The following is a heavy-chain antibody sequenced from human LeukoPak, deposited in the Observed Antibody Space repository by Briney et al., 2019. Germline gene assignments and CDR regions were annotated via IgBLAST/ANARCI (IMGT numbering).Heavy chain of an antibody. D-gene: IGHD5-18*01. J-gene: IGHJ4*02. CDR3: ASVDTAMVTGSDY. CDR1: GFTFSSYG. CDR2: IRYDGSNK. Sequence: GGSLRLSCAASGFTFSSYGMHWVRQAPGKGLEWVAFIRYDGSNKYYADSVKGRFTISRDNSKNTLYLQMNSLRAEDTAVYYCASVDTAMVTGSDYWGQGTLVTVSS. V-gene: IGHV3-30*02.